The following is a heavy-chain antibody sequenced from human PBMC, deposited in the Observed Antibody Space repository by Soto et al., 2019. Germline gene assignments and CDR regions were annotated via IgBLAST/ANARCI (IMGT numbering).Heavy chain of an antibody. Sequence: GGSLRLSCAASGFTFSDYYMSWIRQAPGKGLEWVSYISSSGSTIYYADSVKGRFTISRDNAKNSLYLQMNSLRAEDTAVYYCARVGYYDSSSHVDAFDIWGQGTMVTVSS. CDR1: GFTFSDYY. J-gene: IGHJ3*02. D-gene: IGHD3-22*01. CDR3: ARVGYYDSSSHVDAFDI. CDR2: ISSSGSTI. V-gene: IGHV3-11*01.